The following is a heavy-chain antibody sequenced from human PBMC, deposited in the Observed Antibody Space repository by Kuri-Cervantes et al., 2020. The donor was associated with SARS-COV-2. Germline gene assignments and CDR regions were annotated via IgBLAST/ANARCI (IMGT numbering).Heavy chain of an antibody. D-gene: IGHD5-12*01. J-gene: IGHJ4*02. Sequence: SQTLSLTCAVYGGSFSGYYWSWIRQPPGKGLEWIGEINHSGSTNYNPSLKSRVTISVDTSKNQFSLKLSSVTAADTAVYYCARHFGSGYDWGSLDYWGQGTLVTGSS. CDR3: ARHFGSGYDWGSLDY. CDR1: GGSFSGYY. CDR2: INHSGST. V-gene: IGHV4-34*01.